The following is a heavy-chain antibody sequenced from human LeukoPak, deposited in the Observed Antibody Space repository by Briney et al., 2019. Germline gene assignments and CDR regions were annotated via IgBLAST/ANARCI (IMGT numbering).Heavy chain of an antibody. CDR2: IIPIFGTA. V-gene: IGHV1-69*06. D-gene: IGHD3-16*01. CDR1: GGTFSSYA. CDR3: ARSRGTTDSTYYYYYYMDV. J-gene: IGHJ6*03. Sequence: ASVKVSCKASGGTFSSYAISWVRQAPGQGLEWMGGIIPIFGTANYAQKFQGRVTITADKSTSTAYMELSSLRSEDTAVYYCARSRGTTDSTYYYYYYMDVWGKGTTVTVSS.